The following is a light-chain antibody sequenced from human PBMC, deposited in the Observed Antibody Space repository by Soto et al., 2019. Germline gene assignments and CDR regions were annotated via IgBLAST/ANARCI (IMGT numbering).Light chain of an antibody. CDR2: GAS. J-gene: IGKJ2*01. CDR3: LQDYSYPFT. V-gene: IGKV1-6*01. CDR1: QDIRKD. Sequence: AIRMTQSPSSLSASVGDRVTITCRASQDIRKDLGWYQQKPGKAPKSLVYGASTLQSGVPSRFSGSGSGTDFTLTISSLQPEDFAAYYCLQDYSYPFTFGQGTKLEIK.